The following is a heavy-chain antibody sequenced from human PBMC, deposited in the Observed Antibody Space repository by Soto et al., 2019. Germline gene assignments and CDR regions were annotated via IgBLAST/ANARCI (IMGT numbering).Heavy chain of an antibody. CDR2: TYYRSKWYN. V-gene: IGHV6-1*01. D-gene: IGHD2-2*01. J-gene: IGHJ5*02. Sequence: SQTLSLTCAISGDSVSSNSAAWNWIRQSPSRGLEWLGRTYYRSKWYNDYAVSVKSRITINPDTSKNQFSLQLNSVTPEDTAGYYCARGYCSSTSCYLNGFDPWDQGTLVTVSS. CDR3: ARGYCSSTSCYLNGFDP. CDR1: GDSVSSNSAA.